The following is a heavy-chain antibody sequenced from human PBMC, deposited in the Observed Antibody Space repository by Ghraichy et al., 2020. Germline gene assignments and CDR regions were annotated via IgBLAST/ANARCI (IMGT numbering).Heavy chain of an antibody. V-gene: IGHV4-39*01. CDR2: LYPGETT. D-gene: IGHD2-15*01. J-gene: IGHJ1*01. CDR3: ARHLRSGGSSGPEH. Sequence: SETLSLTCTVSGDSIGTTIYYWAWIRQSPGKGLEWIGSLYPGETTSYNPSLKSRVTISVDTSKNQFSLKLSSMTAADTAIYYCARHLRSGGSSGPEHWGQGTLVTVSS. CDR1: GDSIGTTIYY.